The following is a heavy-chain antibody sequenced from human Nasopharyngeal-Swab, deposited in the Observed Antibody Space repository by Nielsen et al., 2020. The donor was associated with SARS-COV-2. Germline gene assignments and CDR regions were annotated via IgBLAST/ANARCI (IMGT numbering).Heavy chain of an antibody. CDR2: IGDKAHNYAT. CDR1: GFVFSGSA. J-gene: IGHJ4*02. D-gene: IGHD4/OR15-4a*01. Sequence: KISGAASGFVFSGSAIHWVRQASGRGLEWVGRIGDKAHNYATTYAASVKGRFTISRDDSKNTAFLQMDSLNTEDTALYYCTTDYYFDYWGQGTLVTVSS. V-gene: IGHV3-73*01. CDR3: TTDYYFDY.